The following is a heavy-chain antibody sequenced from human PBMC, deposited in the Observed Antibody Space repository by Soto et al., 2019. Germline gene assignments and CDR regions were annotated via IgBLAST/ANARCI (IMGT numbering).Heavy chain of an antibody. V-gene: IGHV1-18*01. CDR3: AREPVAGNWFDP. CDR1: GYTFTSYG. J-gene: IGHJ5*02. D-gene: IGHD6-19*01. CDR2: INSYNGNT. Sequence: QVQLVQSGAEVKKPGASVKVSCKASGYTFTSYGISWVRQAPGQGLEWMGWINSYNGNTNYAQKLQGRVTMTTDTSTSTAYMERRRRRSDDTAVYYCAREPVAGNWFDPWGQGTLVTVSS.